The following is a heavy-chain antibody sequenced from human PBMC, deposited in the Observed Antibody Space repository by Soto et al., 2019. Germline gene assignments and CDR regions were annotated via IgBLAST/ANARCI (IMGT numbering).Heavy chain of an antibody. Sequence: GGSLRLSCAASGFTFSNVWMIWVRQAPGKGLEWVGRIKSKAAGEIRDYAGFVKGRFIVSRDDSKDTVFLQMDSLTPEDTAVYYCDTGAPFSGSVYDYWGQGTLVTVSS. CDR1: GFTFSNVW. D-gene: IGHD1-26*01. CDR3: DTGAPFSGSVYDY. J-gene: IGHJ4*02. V-gene: IGHV3-15*01. CDR2: IKSKAAGEIR.